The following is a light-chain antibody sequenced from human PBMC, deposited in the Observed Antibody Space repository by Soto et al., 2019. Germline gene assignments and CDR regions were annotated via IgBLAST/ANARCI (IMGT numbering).Light chain of an antibody. V-gene: IGLV1-40*01. CDR1: SSNIGAGYD. J-gene: IGLJ1*01. Sequence: QSVLTQPPSVSGAPGQRVTISCTGSSSNIGAGYDVHWYQQLPGTAPKLLSYGNSNRPSGVPDRFSGSKSGTSASLASTGLQAEDEADYYCQSYDSSLSGFYVFGTGTKLTVL. CDR3: QSYDSSLSGFYV. CDR2: GNS.